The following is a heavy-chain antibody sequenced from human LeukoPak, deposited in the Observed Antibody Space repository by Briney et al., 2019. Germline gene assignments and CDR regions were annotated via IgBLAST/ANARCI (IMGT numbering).Heavy chain of an antibody. CDR3: ARPTSKLGSFDY. CDR2: IYYSGST. D-gene: IGHD2/OR15-2a*01. Sequence: PSETLSLTCTVSGDSISSSSYYWGWIRQPPGKGLEWIGTIYYSGSTYYNPSLKSRITISVHTSKNQFSLKLSSVTAADTAVYYCARPTSKLGSFDYWGQGTLVTVSS. V-gene: IGHV4-39*01. J-gene: IGHJ4*02. CDR1: GDSISSSSYY.